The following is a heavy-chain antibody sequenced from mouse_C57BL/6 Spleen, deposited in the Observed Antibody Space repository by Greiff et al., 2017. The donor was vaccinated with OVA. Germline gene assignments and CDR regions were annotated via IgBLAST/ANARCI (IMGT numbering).Heavy chain of an antibody. CDR3: ARPYYDSNYAMDY. Sequence: EVKLVESGGGLVKPGGSLKLSCAASGFTFSDYGMHWVRQAPEKGLEWVAYISSGSSTIYYADTVKGRFTISRDKAKNTLFLQMTSLRSEDTAMYYCARPYYDSNYAMDYWGQGTSVTVSS. CDR2: ISSGSSTI. V-gene: IGHV5-17*01. CDR1: GFTFSDYG. J-gene: IGHJ4*01. D-gene: IGHD2-4*01.